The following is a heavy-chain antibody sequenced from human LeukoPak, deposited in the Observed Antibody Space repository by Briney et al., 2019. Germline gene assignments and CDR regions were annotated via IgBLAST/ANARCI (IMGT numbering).Heavy chain of an antibody. D-gene: IGHD1-26*01. CDR1: RGSISSYY. CDR2: IYYSGST. V-gene: IGHV4-59*01. J-gene: IGHJ4*02. Sequence: SETLSLTCTVSRGSISSYYWSWIRQPPGKGLEWIGYIYYSGSTNYNPSLKSRVTISVDTSKNQFSLKLSSVTAADTAVYYCARDPPVGARPLDYWGQGTLVTVSS. CDR3: ARDPPVGARPLDY.